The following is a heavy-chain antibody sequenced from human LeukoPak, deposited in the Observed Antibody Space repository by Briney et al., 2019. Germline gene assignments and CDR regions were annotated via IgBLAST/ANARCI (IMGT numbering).Heavy chain of an antibody. CDR3: ARGQDRGWPIPGY. J-gene: IGHJ4*02. D-gene: IGHD6-19*01. V-gene: IGHV4-34*01. CDR2: IHHDGSI. Sequence: SETLSLTCVVSGGSFSDYHWIWIRQPPGKGLEWIGEIHHDGSINYTPSLKSRAIILLDTSKNQFSLELSSVTAADTALYYCARGQDRGWPIPGYWGQGTLVTVSS. CDR1: GGSFSDYH.